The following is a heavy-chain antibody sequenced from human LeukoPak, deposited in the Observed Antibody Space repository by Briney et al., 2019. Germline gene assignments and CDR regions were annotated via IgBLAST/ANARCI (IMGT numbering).Heavy chain of an antibody. CDR2: IYSGGST. Sequence: GGSLRLSCAASGYTVSSNYMSWVRQAPGKGLEWVSVIYSGGSTYYADSVKGRFTISRDNSKNTLYLQMNSLRAEDTAVYYCVRGDYGDYTLFDYWGQGTLVTVSS. CDR3: VRGDYGDYTLFDY. CDR1: GYTVSSNY. J-gene: IGHJ4*02. V-gene: IGHV3-53*01. D-gene: IGHD4-17*01.